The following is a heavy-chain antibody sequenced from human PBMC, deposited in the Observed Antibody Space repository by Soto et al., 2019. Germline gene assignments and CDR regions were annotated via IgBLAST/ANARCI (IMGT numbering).Heavy chain of an antibody. V-gene: IGHV7-4-1*02. D-gene: IGHD1-26*01. Sequence: ASVKVSCKASGYTFTSYAMNWVRLAPGQGLEWMGWINTNTGNPTYAQGFTGRFVFSLDTSVSTAYLQISSLKAEDTAVYYCARDSGGSYWLYYFDYWGQGTLVTVSS. CDR3: ARDSGGSYWLYYFDY. CDR2: INTNTGNP. J-gene: IGHJ4*02. CDR1: GYTFTSYA.